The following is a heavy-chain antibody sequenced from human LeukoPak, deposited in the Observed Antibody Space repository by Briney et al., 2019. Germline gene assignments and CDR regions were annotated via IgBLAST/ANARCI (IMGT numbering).Heavy chain of an antibody. CDR3: ARGRTYYYYYMDV. CDR1: GYTFTSYG. V-gene: IGHV1-18*01. CDR2: ISGYNGNT. Sequence: ASMKVSCKASGYTFTSYGITWVRQAPGQGLEWMGWISGYNGNTNYAQKFQGRVTMTTDTSTSTAYMELRSLRSDDTAVYYCARGRTYYYYYMDVWGKGTTVTVSS. J-gene: IGHJ6*03.